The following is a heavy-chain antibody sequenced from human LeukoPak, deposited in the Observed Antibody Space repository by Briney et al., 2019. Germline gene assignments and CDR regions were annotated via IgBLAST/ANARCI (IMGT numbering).Heavy chain of an antibody. CDR3: ARLPRWNEYFQH. J-gene: IGHJ1*01. CDR2: IYYSGST. CDR1: GGSISSSSYY. Sequence: PSETLSLTSTVSGGSISSSSYYWGWIRQPPGKGLEWIGSIYYSGSTYYNPSLKSRVAISVDTSKNQFSLKLSSVTAADTAVYYCARLPRWNEYFQHWGQGTLVTVSS. D-gene: IGHD1-1*01. V-gene: IGHV4-39*01.